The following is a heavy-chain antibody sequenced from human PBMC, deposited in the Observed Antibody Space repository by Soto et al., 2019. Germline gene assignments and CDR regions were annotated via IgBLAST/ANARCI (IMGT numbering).Heavy chain of an antibody. J-gene: IGHJ5*02. CDR2: IYSGGST. CDR1: GFTVSSNY. Sequence: EVQLVESGGGLIQPGGSLRLSCAASGFTVSSNYMSWVRQAPGKGLEWVSVIYSGGSTYYADSVKGRFTISRDNSKNTLYLQMNSLRAEDTAVYYCATGGIAVAGINWFDPWGQGTLVTVSS. D-gene: IGHD6-19*01. CDR3: ATGGIAVAGINWFDP. V-gene: IGHV3-53*01.